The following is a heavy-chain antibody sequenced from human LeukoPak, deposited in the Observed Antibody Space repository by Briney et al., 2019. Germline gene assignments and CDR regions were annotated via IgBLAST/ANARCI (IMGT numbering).Heavy chain of an antibody. Sequence: GGSLRLSCAASGFTFSSYGMHWVRQAPGKRLEWVAFIRYDGSNKYYADSVKGRFTVSRDNSKNTLYLQMNSLRAEDTAVYYCAKAHLNYFDYWGQGTLVTVSS. D-gene: IGHD3-3*02. V-gene: IGHV3-30*02. J-gene: IGHJ4*02. CDR2: IRYDGSNK. CDR1: GFTFSSYG. CDR3: AKAHLNYFDY.